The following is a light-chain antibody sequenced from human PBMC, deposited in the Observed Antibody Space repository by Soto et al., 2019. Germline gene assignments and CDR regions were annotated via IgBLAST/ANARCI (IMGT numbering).Light chain of an antibody. Sequence: EIVMTQSPATLSVSPGERATLSCRASQSVSSNLAWYQQKPGQAPRLLIYGASTRATGIPARFSGSGSGTEFTLTISSLQSEDVAIYYCQQYYSPPRTFGQGTKVEIK. J-gene: IGKJ1*01. CDR3: QQYYSPPRT. V-gene: IGKV3-15*01. CDR1: QSVSSN. CDR2: GAS.